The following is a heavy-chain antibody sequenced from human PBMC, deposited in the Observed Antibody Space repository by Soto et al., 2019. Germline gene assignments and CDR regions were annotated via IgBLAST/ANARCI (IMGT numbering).Heavy chain of an antibody. CDR3: AREEYYYGSGSFFTG. CDR2: IIPILGIA. J-gene: IGHJ4*02. Sequence: QVQLVQSGAEVKKPGSSVKVSCKASGGTFSSYTISWVRQAPGQGLEWMGRIIPILGIANYAQKFQGRVKITADKSTSTAYMELSSLRSEDTAVYYCAREEYYYGSGSFFTGWGQGTLVTVSS. D-gene: IGHD3-10*01. V-gene: IGHV1-69*08. CDR1: GGTFSSYT.